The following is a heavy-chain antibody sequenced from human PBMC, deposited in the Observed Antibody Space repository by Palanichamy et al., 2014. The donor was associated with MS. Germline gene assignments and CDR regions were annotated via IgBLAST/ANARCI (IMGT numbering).Heavy chain of an antibody. CDR2: IHYSGST. J-gene: IGHJ4*02. Sequence: QVQLQESGPGLVKPSETLSLTCTVSDGSISSYYWSWIRQPPGKGLEWIGFIHYSGSTNYNPSLKSRVTISLDTSKNQFSLKLSSVTAADTAVYYCARGGGRVTFDYWGQGALVTVSS. CDR1: DGSISSYY. V-gene: IGHV4-59*01. CDR3: ARGGGRVTFDY. D-gene: IGHD2-21*02.